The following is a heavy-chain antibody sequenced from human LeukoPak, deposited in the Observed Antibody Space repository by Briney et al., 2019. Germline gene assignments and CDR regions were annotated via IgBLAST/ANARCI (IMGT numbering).Heavy chain of an antibody. J-gene: IGHJ4*02. V-gene: IGHV1-18*01. CDR3: AREGQWELPPTYFDY. Sequence: ASVKVSCKASGYTFTSYGISWVRQAPGQGLEWMGWISAYNGNTNYAQKLQGRVTMTTDTSTSTAYMELRSLRSDDTAVYYCAREGQWELPPTYFDYWGQGTLVTVSS. CDR2: ISAYNGNT. CDR1: GYTFTSYG. D-gene: IGHD1-26*01.